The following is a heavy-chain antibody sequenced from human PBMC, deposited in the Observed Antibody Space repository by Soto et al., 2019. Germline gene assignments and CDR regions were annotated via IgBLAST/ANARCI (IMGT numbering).Heavy chain of an antibody. J-gene: IGHJ5*02. CDR1: GVTFDSYS. Sequence: GESLKISCAASGVTFDSYSMNWIRQAPGKGLEWVSSISGGSDYIYYADSVRGRFTISRDNSQKSLYLQMNSLRDEDTAIYYCVRDGNKFGNWFDPWGQGTLVTVSS. V-gene: IGHV3-21*01. D-gene: IGHD2-15*01. CDR3: VRDGNKFGNWFDP. CDR2: ISGGSDYI.